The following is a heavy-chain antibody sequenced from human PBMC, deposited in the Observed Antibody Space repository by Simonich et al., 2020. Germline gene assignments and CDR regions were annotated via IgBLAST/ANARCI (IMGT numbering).Heavy chain of an antibody. D-gene: IGHD2-2*01. CDR2: INPNSGGN. CDR3: ARDTFLGYCSSTSCYDAFDI. V-gene: IGHV1-2*01. CDR1: GYTFTGYY. Sequence: QVQLVQSGAEVKKPGASVKVSCKASGYTFTGYYMPWLGQAPGQGVEGKDRINPNSGGNKYDKKVQGRVTRTRDTSISTAYMGLSRLRSDDTAVYYCARDTFLGYCSSTSCYDAFDIWGQGTMVTVSS. J-gene: IGHJ3*02.